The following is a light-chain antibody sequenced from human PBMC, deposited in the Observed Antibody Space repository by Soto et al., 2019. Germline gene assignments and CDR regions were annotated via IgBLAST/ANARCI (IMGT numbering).Light chain of an antibody. V-gene: IGLV2-14*01. J-gene: IGLJ2*01. CDR1: SSDVGAYNY. CDR2: DVN. CDR3: TSWTTSTTMK. Sequence: SALARAGSVCGSPGPSINISCTGTSSDVGAYNYVSWYQQHPGKAPKLMIYDVNIRPSGVSNRFSGSKSGNTASLTISGLQAEDEADYYCTSWTTSTTMKFGGGTKVTVL.